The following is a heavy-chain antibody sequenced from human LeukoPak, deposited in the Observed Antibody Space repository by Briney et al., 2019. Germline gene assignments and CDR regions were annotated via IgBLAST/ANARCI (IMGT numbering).Heavy chain of an antibody. V-gene: IGHV1-2*02. CDR2: INPNSGGT. Sequence: ASVKVSCKASGYTFTGYYMHWMRQAPGQGLEWMGWINPNSGGTNYAQKFQGRVTMTRDTSISTAYMELSRLRSDDTAVYYCARVSVTLRPLDYWGQGTLVTVSS. J-gene: IGHJ4*02. CDR1: GYTFTGYY. D-gene: IGHD2-21*02. CDR3: ARVSVTLRPLDY.